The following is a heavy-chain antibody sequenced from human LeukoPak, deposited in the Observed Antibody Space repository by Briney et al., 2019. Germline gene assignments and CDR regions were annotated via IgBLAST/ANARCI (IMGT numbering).Heavy chain of an antibody. CDR2: IASDGSHT. D-gene: IGHD3-3*01. CDR3: ARPFAGPGDHEWSFDY. Sequence: QPGRSLRLSCAASGFTFSTYFMHWVRQAPGKGLEWVADIASDGSHTFYVESVKGRFTISRDNSKNTLYLQMNSLRAEDTAVYYCARPFAGPGDHEWSFDYWGQGTLVTVSS. CDR1: GFTFSTYF. V-gene: IGHV3-30-3*01. J-gene: IGHJ4*02.